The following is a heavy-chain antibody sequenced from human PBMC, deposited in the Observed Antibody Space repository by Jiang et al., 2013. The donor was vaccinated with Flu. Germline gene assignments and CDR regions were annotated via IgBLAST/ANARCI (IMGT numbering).Heavy chain of an antibody. CDR3: ARENLRTYYDILTDYYYFDY. CDR2: ISAYNGNT. V-gene: IGHV1-18*04. J-gene: IGHJ4*02. Sequence: GAEVKKPGASVKVSCKASGYTFTNYGISWVRQAPGQGLEWMGWISAYNGNTNYAQKLQGRVTMTTDTSTRTAYMELRSLRSDDTAVYYCARENLRTYYDILTDYYYFDYWGQGTLVTVSS. CDR1: GYTFTNYG. D-gene: IGHD3-9*01.